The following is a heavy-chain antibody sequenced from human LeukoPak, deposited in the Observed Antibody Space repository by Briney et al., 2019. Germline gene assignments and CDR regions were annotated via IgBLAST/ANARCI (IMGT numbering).Heavy chain of an antibody. CDR3: ATVRRDYGYNYYYYYYMDV. V-gene: IGHV1-24*01. CDR2: FDPEDAET. CDR1: GYTLTELS. J-gene: IGHJ6*03. D-gene: IGHD3-16*01. Sequence: ASVKVSCKVSGYTLTELSMHWVRQAPGKGLEWMGGFDPEDAETIYAQKFQGRVTMTEDTSIDTAYMELSSLRSEDTAVYYCATVRRDYGYNYYYYYYMDVWGKGTTVTVSS.